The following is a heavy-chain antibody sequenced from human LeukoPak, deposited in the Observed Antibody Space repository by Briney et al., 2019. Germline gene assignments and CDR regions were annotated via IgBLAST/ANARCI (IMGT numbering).Heavy chain of an antibody. D-gene: IGHD4-23*01. Sequence: PGGSLRLSCAASGFTVSSNYMSWVRQAPGKGLEWASVIYSGGSTYYADSRKGPFTIYRDNSKNTLYLQMNSLRDEDTAVYYCARDQWCSGGNLPCYFDLWGRGTLVTVSS. J-gene: IGHJ2*01. CDR3: ARDQWCSGGNLPCYFDL. CDR2: IYSGGST. CDR1: GFTVSSNY. V-gene: IGHV3-53*01.